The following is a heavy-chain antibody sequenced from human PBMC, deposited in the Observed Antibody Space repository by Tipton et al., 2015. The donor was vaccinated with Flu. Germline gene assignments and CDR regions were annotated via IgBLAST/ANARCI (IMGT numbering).Heavy chain of an antibody. CDR1: GFTFRSAW. CDR2: INPDGSMT. V-gene: IGHV3-7*01. Sequence: SLRLSCEVSGFTFRSAWMAWVRQAPGKGLEWVANINPDGSMTNYVDPVKGRFSVFRDNSKNSVYLQLNSLRAEDTAVYYCATLTGDDYWGLGNLVTVSS. D-gene: IGHD7-27*01. J-gene: IGHJ4*02. CDR3: ATLTGDDY.